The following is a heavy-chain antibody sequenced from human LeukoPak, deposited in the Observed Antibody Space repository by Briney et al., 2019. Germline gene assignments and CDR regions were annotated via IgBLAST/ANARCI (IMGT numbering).Heavy chain of an antibody. Sequence: ASVKVSCKASGYTFTIYGISWVRQAPGQGLEWMGWISAYNGNTNYAQKLQGRVTMTTDTSTSTAYMELRSLRSDDTAVYYCARWGGYGSGSFPDYFDYWGQGTLVTVSS. V-gene: IGHV1-18*04. CDR3: ARWGGYGSGSFPDYFDY. CDR2: ISAYNGNT. CDR1: GYTFTIYG. D-gene: IGHD3-10*01. J-gene: IGHJ4*02.